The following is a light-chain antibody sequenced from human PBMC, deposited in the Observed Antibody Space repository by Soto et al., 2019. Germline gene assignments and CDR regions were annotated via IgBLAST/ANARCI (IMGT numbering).Light chain of an antibody. V-gene: IGLV2-14*01. CDR2: EVS. CDR3: SAYTSSSTWV. CDR1: SSDVGGYNY. Sequence: QSVLTQPASVSGSPGQSITISCTGTSSDVGGYNYVSWYQQEPGRAPKLMIYEVSNRPSEISKRFSGSKSGNTAFLTISGLQTDDEADYYCSAYTSSSTWVFGGGTKLTVL. J-gene: IGLJ2*01.